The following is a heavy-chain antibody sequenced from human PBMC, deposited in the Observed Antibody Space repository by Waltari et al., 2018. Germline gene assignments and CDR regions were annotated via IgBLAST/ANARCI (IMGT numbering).Heavy chain of an antibody. CDR3: ARGLELGNWFDP. CDR1: GGTFSSYA. CDR2: IIPIFGTA. V-gene: IGHV1-69*05. D-gene: IGHD1-7*01. J-gene: IGHJ5*02. Sequence: QVQLVQSGAEVKKPGSSVKVSCKASGGTFSSYAISWVRQAPGQGLEWMGGIIPIFGTANYAQKFQGRVTITRNTSISTAYMELSSLRSEDTAVYYCARGLELGNWFDPWGQGTLVTVSS.